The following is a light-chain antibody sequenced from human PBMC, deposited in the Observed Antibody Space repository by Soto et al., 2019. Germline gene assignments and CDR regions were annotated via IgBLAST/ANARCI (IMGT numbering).Light chain of an antibody. Sequence: QSVLTQPPSVSGAPGQRVTISCTGSSSNIGAGYDVHWYQQLPGTAPKLLIYGNSNRPSGVPDRLSDSKSGTSASLAITGLQAEDEADYYCQSYDSSLSVYVFGTGTRSPS. CDR3: QSYDSSLSVYV. CDR2: GNS. CDR1: SSNIGAGYD. J-gene: IGLJ1*01. V-gene: IGLV1-40*01.